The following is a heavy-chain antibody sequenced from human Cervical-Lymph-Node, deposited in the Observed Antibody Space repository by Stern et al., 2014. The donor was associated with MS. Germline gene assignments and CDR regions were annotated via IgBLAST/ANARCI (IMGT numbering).Heavy chain of an antibody. J-gene: IGHJ3*02. Sequence: QVQLQESGPGLVKPSGTLSLTCAVSGCSISSSNWWCWVRQPPGKVPEGSGVISYSGSTNYNPALKSRVTISEDQSQNPVSLKLTSVTAADTAVYYCASPAYYYDSSGYYKDAFGIWGQGTMVTVSS. V-gene: IGHV4-4*02. CDR1: GCSISSSNW. CDR3: ASPAYYYDSSGYYKDAFGI. CDR2: ISYSGST. D-gene: IGHD3-22*01.